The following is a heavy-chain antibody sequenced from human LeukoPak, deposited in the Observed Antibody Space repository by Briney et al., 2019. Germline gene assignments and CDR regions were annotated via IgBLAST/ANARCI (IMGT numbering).Heavy chain of an antibody. D-gene: IGHD4-17*01. CDR1: GFTFSSYA. CDR3: AKDPHLDDYGDSTRDY. Sequence: GSLRLSCAASGFTFSSYAMSWVRQAPGKGLEWVSAISGSGGSTYYADSVKGRFTISRDNSKNTLYLQMNSLRAEDTAVYYCAKDPHLDDYGDSTRDYWGQGTLVTVSS. J-gene: IGHJ4*02. V-gene: IGHV3-23*01. CDR2: ISGSGGST.